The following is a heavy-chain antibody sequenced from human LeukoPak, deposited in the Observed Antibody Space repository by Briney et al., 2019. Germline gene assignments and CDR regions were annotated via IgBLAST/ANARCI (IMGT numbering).Heavy chain of an antibody. Sequence: ASVKVSCTASGYTFPSYFMHWVRQAPGQGLEWMGIINPTGGSTTYAQKFQGRVTMTRDTSTSTVYMELSSLRSDDTAVYYCARTAARRFGYWGQGTLVTVSS. CDR1: GYTFPSYF. J-gene: IGHJ4*02. CDR3: ARTAARRFGY. D-gene: IGHD6-6*01. CDR2: INPTGGST. V-gene: IGHV1-46*01.